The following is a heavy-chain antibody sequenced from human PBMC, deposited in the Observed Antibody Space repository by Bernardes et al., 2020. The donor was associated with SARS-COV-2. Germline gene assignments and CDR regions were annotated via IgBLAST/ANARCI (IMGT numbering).Heavy chain of an antibody. J-gene: IGHJ6*02. Sequence: GGSLRLSCAASGFTFSSYWMSWVRQAPGKGLEWVANIKQDGSEKYYVDSVKGRFTISRDNAKNSLYLQMNSLRAEDTAVYYCARDLAAAGLYYYYYGMDVWGQGTTVTVSS. D-gene: IGHD6-13*01. CDR1: GFTFSSYW. V-gene: IGHV3-7*01. CDR2: IKQDGSEK. CDR3: ARDLAAAGLYYYYYGMDV.